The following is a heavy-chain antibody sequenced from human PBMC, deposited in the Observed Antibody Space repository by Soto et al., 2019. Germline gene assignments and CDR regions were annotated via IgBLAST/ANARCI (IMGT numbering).Heavy chain of an antibody. Sequence: ASVKVSCKASGYTFTSSGINWVRQAPGQGLEWMGWITSYNGNANYAQKYQGRVSMTTDTSTSTAYMELRSLTSDDTAMYYCARGKGPTGLEPWGRGPLVTVSS. D-gene: IGHD3-16*01. J-gene: IGHJ5*02. CDR3: ARGKGPTGLEP. V-gene: IGHV1-18*01. CDR1: GYTFTSSG. CDR2: ITSYNGNA.